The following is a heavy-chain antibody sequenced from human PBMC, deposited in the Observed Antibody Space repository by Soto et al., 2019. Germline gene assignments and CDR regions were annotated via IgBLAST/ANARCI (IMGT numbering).Heavy chain of an antibody. D-gene: IGHD6-13*01. V-gene: IGHV4-34*01. J-gene: IGHJ6*03. Sequence: SETLSLTCAVYGGSFSGYYWSWIRQPPGKGLEWIGEINHSGSTNYNPSLKSRVTISVDTSKNQFSLKLSSVTAADTAVYYCARGPGIAAAGTGTGFFPLYYMDVWGKGTTVTVSS. CDR1: GGSFSGYY. CDR3: ARGPGIAAAGTGTGFFPLYYMDV. CDR2: INHSGST.